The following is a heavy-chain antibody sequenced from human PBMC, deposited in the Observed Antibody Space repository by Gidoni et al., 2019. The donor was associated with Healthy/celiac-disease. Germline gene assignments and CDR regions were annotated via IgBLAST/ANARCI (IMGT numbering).Heavy chain of an antibody. J-gene: IGHJ4*02. CDR3: ATVPYSNHNGDY. Sequence: QVQLQESGPGLVKPSETLSLTCTVSGGSISSYYWSWIRQPPGKGLEWIGYIYYSGSTNYNPSLKSRVTISVDTSKNQFSLKLSSVTAADTAVYYCATVPYSNHNGDYWGQGTLVTVSS. V-gene: IGHV4-59*01. CDR2: IYYSGST. D-gene: IGHD4-4*01. CDR1: GGSISSYY.